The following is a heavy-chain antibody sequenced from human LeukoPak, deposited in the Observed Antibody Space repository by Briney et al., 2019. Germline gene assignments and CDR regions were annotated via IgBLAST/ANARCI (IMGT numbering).Heavy chain of an antibody. Sequence: GASVKVSCKASGYTFTSYGISWVRQATGQGLEWMGWMNPNSGNTGYAQKFQGRVTMTRNTSISTAYMELSSLRSEDTAVYYCARGRPSWLRYPLGYWGQGTLVTVSS. D-gene: IGHD5-12*01. CDR2: MNPNSGNT. V-gene: IGHV1-8*02. CDR1: GYTFTSYG. J-gene: IGHJ4*02. CDR3: ARGRPSWLRYPLGY.